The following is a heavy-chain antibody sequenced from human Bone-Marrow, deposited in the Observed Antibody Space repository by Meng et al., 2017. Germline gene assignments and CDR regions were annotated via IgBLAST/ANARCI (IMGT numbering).Heavy chain of an antibody. Sequence: GESLKISCTVSGFDFGAYWMSWVRQAPGKGLEWVANIKQDGSEKYYADSVKGRFTISRDNSKNTLYLQMNSLRAEDTAVYYCARKYSSGWEPGYFDYWGQGTLVTVSS. CDR3: ARKYSSGWEPGYFDY. J-gene: IGHJ4*02. CDR2: IKQDGSEK. V-gene: IGHV3-7*01. CDR1: GFDFGAYW. D-gene: IGHD6-19*01.